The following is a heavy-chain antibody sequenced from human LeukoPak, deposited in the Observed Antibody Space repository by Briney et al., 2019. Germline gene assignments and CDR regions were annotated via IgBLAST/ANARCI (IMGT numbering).Heavy chain of an antibody. CDR3: SREPDMDV. Sequence: GGSLRLSCAASGFIFGDYSMNWVRQAPGKGLEWVSSISSGGSVTYYADSLRRRFTISRDNAKDSVLLQMNSLRVEDTAVYFCSREPDMDVWGKGTTVSVSS. J-gene: IGHJ6*03. CDR2: ISSGGSVT. V-gene: IGHV3-21*01. CDR1: GFIFGDYS.